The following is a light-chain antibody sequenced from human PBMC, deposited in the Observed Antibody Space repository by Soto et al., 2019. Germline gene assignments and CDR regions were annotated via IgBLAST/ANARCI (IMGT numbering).Light chain of an antibody. V-gene: IGKV3-20*01. CDR2: GAS. CDR3: QQYDGSPWT. J-gene: IGKJ1*01. CDR1: QSVSSSY. Sequence: IVLTQSPGTLSLSPGERATLSCRASQSVSSSYLAWYQQKPGQAPRLLIYGASSRATGIPDRFSGSGSGTNFTLTTSRLEPEDFPVYHGQQYDGSPWTFGQGTKVEIK.